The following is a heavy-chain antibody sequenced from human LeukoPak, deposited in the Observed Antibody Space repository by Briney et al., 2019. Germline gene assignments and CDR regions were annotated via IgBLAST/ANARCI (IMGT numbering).Heavy chain of an antibody. J-gene: IGHJ5*02. Sequence: ASVKVSCKASGYTFTDYYIHWVRQAPGQGLEWMGIINPSGGSTSYAQKFQGRVTMTRDMSTSTDYMELSSLRSEDTAVYYCARDNSVEDTAWWFDPWGQGTLVTVSS. V-gene: IGHV1-46*01. D-gene: IGHD4-23*01. CDR3: ARDNSVEDTAWWFDP. CDR1: GYTFTDYY. CDR2: INPSGGST.